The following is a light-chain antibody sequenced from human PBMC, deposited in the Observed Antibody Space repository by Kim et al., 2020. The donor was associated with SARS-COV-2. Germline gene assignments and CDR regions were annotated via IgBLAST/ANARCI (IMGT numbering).Light chain of an antibody. J-gene: IGLJ1*01. CDR1: KLGDKY. V-gene: IGLV3-1*01. CDR2: QDS. CDR3: QAWDSSTEV. Sequence: VSPGQTASITCSGDKLGDKYACWYQQRPGQSPVLVIYQDSKRPSGIPERFSGSNSGNTATLTISGTQAMDEADYYCQAWDSSTEVFGTGTKVTVL.